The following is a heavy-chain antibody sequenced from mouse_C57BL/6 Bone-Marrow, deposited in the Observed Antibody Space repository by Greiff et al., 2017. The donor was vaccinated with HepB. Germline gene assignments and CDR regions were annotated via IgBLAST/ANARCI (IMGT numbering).Heavy chain of an antibody. D-gene: IGHD5-1*01. J-gene: IGHJ2*01. V-gene: IGHV1-19*01. Sequence: EVQLQQSGPVLVKPGASVKMSCKASGYTFTDYYMNWVKQSHGKSLEWIGVINPYNGGTSYNQKFKGKATLTVDKSSSTAYMELNSLTSEDSAVYYCARWGAVPTGYFDYWGQGTTLTVSS. CDR3: ARWGAVPTGYFDY. CDR1: GYTFTDYY. CDR2: INPYNGGT.